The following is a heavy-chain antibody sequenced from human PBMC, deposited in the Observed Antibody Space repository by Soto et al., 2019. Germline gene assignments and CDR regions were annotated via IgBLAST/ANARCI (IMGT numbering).Heavy chain of an antibody. CDR3: VRGDNWNDEASDY. CDR2: IWSDGNNR. Sequence: QVQLVESGGGVVQPGRSLRLSYAASGFMFSNHGMHWVRQAPGKGLEWVAVIWSDGNNRYYADSVKGRFTISRDNSKNTVYLQMKSLRAEDTAVYYCVRGDNWNDEASDYWGQGTLVTVSS. CDR1: GFMFSNHG. D-gene: IGHD1-1*01. V-gene: IGHV3-33*01. J-gene: IGHJ4*02.